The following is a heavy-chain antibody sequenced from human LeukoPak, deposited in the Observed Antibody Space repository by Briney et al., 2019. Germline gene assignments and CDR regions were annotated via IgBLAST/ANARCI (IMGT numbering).Heavy chain of an antibody. CDR2: ISAYSGNT. Sequence: ASVKVSCKASGYTFTSYGISWVRQAPGRGLEWMGWISAYSGNTNYAQKLQGRVTMTTDTSTSTAYMELRSLRSDDTAVYYCARDGYYDSSGYFDYWGQGTLVTVSS. CDR1: GYTFTSYG. CDR3: ARDGYYDSSGYFDY. V-gene: IGHV1-18*01. J-gene: IGHJ4*02. D-gene: IGHD3-22*01.